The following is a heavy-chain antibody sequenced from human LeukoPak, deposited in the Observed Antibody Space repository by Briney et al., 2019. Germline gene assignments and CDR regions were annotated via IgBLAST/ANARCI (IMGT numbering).Heavy chain of an antibody. J-gene: IGHJ4*02. V-gene: IGHV4-39*01. D-gene: IGHD2-15*01. CDR3: ARRRYCSGGSRDDY. Sequence: SSETLSLTCTVSGGSISSSSYYWGWIRQPPGKGLEWIGSIYYSGSTYYNPSLKSRVTISVDTSKNQFSLKLSSVTAADTAVYYCARRRYCSGGSRDDYWGQGTLVTVSS. CDR1: GGSISSSSYY. CDR2: IYYSGST.